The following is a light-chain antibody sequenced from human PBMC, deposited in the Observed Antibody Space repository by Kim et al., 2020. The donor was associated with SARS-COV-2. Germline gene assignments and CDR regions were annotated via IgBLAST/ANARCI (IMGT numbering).Light chain of an antibody. Sequence: DMQLTQSPSSLSAFVGDRVTITCQANQDISNTLNWYQQEPRKAPKLLIYDASILESGVSPRFSGSGSGTFFSLTINNLQPEDSATYFCQQRQTFGQWTKLEI. CDR1: QDISNT. CDR3: QQRQT. CDR2: DAS. J-gene: IGKJ2*01. V-gene: IGKV1-33*01.